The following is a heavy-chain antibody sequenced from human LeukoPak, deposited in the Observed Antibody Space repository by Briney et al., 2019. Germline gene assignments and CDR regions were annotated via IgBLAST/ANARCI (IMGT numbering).Heavy chain of an antibody. CDR1: GGTFSSYA. Sequence: SVKLSCKASGGTFSSYAISWVRQAPGQGLEWMGGIIPIFGTANYAQKFQGRVTITADESTSTAYMELSSLRSEDTAVYYCARNYDILTGYRGYYYMDVWGKGTTVTVSS. J-gene: IGHJ6*03. CDR3: ARNYDILTGYRGYYYMDV. D-gene: IGHD3-9*01. CDR2: IIPIFGTA. V-gene: IGHV1-69*01.